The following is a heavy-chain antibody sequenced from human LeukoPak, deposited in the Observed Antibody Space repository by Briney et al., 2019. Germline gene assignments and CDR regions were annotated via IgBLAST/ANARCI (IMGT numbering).Heavy chain of an antibody. CDR2: IYYSGST. J-gene: IGHJ5*02. Sequence: SESLSLTCTVSGGSISSYYWSWIRQPPGKGLKWIGYIYYSGSTNYNPSLKSRVTISVDTSKNQFSLKLSSVTAADTAVYYCARRERGSGSYYNWFDPWGQGTLVTVSS. D-gene: IGHD3-10*01. CDR1: GGSISSYY. CDR3: ARRERGSGSYYNWFDP. V-gene: IGHV4-59*08.